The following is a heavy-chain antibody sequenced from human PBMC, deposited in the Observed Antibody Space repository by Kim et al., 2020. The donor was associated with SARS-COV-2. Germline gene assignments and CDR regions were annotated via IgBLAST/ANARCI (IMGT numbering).Heavy chain of an antibody. D-gene: IGHD5-18*01. CDR1: GFIFTNNE. V-gene: IGHV3-15*01. J-gene: IGHJ4*02. CDR3: TRYSYGDYHFDC. Sequence: GGSLRLSCAASGFIFTNNEMSWVRKAAGEGLEWVLRIKRNFAGGATDYSAPVKGRFTISTDDSKNTLYLQMNSLKTEDTAVYYCTRYSYGDYHFDCWGQGTLFTVSS. CDR2: IKRNFAGGAT.